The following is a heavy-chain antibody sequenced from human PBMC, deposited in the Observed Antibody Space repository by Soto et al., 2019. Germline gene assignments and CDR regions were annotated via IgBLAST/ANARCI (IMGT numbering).Heavy chain of an antibody. Sequence: SETLSLTCTVSGGSISSYCWSWIRQPPGKGLEWIGYIYYSGSTYYNPSLKSRVTISVDRSKNQFSLKLSSVTAADTAVYYCARSMTTVTTNDYWGQGSLVTV. CDR1: GGSISSYC. CDR3: ARSMTTVTTNDY. D-gene: IGHD4-17*01. CDR2: IYYSGST. V-gene: IGHV4-59*12. J-gene: IGHJ4*02.